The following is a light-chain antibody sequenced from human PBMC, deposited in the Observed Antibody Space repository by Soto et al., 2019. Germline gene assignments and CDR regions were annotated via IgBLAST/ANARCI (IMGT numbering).Light chain of an antibody. CDR1: SGDVGGYNY. Sequence: QSALTQPRSVPGSPGQSVAISCTGTSGDVGGYNYVSWYQHYAGKAPQLMMYDVSKRPSGVPDRFSGSKSGNTGSLTISWLQDEDEADYYCCSYSGSNTWVFGGGTKVTVL. V-gene: IGLV2-11*01. CDR3: CSYSGSNTWV. J-gene: IGLJ3*02. CDR2: DVS.